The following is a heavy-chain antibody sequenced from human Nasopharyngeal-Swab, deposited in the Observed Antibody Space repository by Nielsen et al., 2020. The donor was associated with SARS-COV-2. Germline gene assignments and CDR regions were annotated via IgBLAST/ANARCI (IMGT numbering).Heavy chain of an antibody. J-gene: IGHJ4*02. CDR2: IYHSGST. V-gene: IGHV4-30-2*01. D-gene: IGHD3-9*01. CDR1: GCSISSGGYS. CDR3: ARVGICNNDWCGSYDS. Sequence: SETLSLTCAVSGCSISSGGYSWSWIRQPPGKGLEWIGYIYHSGSTYYNPSLKSRVTISVDRSKNQFSLKLSSVTAADTAVYYCARVGICNNDWCGSYDSWGQGTLVTVSS.